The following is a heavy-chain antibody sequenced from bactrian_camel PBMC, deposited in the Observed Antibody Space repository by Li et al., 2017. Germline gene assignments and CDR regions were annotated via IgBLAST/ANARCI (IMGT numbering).Heavy chain of an antibody. CDR2: IPSSGRTT. J-gene: IGHJ4*01. Sequence: VQLVESGGGLVQPGGSLRLSCATSGFTFSSLGMNWVRQAPGKGLEWVSGIPSSGRTTYYAGSAKGRFAMSRDNAKNTVFLQMNSLKSEDTALYYCATSPPGVAATTPRGQGTQVTVS. CDR3: ATSPPGVAATTP. CDR1: GFTFSSLG. D-gene: IGHD2*01. V-gene: IGHV3S40*01.